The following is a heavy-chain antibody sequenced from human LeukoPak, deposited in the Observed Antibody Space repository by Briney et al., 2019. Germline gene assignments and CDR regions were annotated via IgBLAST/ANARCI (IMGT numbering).Heavy chain of an antibody. CDR1: GGTFSSYA. J-gene: IGHJ4*02. CDR3: ARDRWYYGSGINHYYFDY. CDR2: IIPIFGTA. V-gene: IGHV1-69*13. Sequence: ASVKVSSKASGGTFSSYAISWVRQAPGQGLEWMGGIIPIFGTANYAQKFQGRVTITADESTSTAYMELSSLRSEDTAVYYCARDRWYYGSGINHYYFDYWGQGTLVTVSS. D-gene: IGHD3-10*01.